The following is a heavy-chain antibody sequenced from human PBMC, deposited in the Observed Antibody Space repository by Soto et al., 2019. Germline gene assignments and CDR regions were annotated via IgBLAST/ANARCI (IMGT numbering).Heavy chain of an antibody. CDR2: IFAGGGST. J-gene: IGHJ4*02. Sequence: LIRSCAPSGFTFSNYAMFWVRQAPGKGLEWVSTIFAGGGSTYYADSVKGRFTISRDNSKNILFLQMDSLRAEDTAVYFCAKDLIRGDGYIDFDYWGQGTLVTVSS. D-gene: IGHD3-10*01. CDR3: AKDLIRGDGYIDFDY. CDR1: GFTFSNYA. V-gene: IGHV3-23*01.